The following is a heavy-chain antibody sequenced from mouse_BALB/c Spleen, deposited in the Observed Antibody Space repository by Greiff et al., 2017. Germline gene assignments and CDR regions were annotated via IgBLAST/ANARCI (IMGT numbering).Heavy chain of an antibody. D-gene: IGHD4-1*01. Sequence: QVQLKESGPGLVAPSQSLSITCTVSGFSLTSYGVHWVRQPPGKGLEWLGVIWAGGSTNYNSALMSRLSISKDNSKSQVFLKMNSLQTDDTAMYYCARDLGRGYWYFDVWGAGTTVTVSS. J-gene: IGHJ1*01. CDR2: IWAGGST. V-gene: IGHV2-9*02. CDR1: GFSLTSYG. CDR3: ARDLGRGYWYFDV.